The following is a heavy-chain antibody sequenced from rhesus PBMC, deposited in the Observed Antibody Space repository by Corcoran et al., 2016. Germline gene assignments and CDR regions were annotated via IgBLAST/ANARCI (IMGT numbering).Heavy chain of an antibody. CDR1: GGSIRGGYG. Sequence: QVQLQESGPGLLKPSETLSLTCAVSGGSIRGGYGWGGIRPPPGKGLEGIGSSDGSRKHTSYNPALNRRATMTTDTSKKQFSLKLSAVTAADTAVYYCARGGEYYGSNSDYWGQGVLVTVSS. J-gene: IGHJ4*01. CDR3: ARGGEYYGSNSDY. CDR2: SDGSRKHT. V-gene: IGHV4S7*01. D-gene: IGHD4-29*01.